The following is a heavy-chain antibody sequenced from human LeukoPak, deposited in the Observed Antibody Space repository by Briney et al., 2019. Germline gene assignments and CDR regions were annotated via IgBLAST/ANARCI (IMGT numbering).Heavy chain of an antibody. V-gene: IGHV1-46*01. Sequence: GASVKVSCKASGYTFTSYYMHWVRQAPGQGLEWMGIINPSGGSTSYAQKFQGGVTMTRDTSTSTVYMELSSLRSEDTAVYYCARRAVSIDAFDIWGQGTMVTVSS. CDR2: INPSGGST. CDR3: ARRAVSIDAFDI. D-gene: IGHD6-25*01. CDR1: GYTFTSYY. J-gene: IGHJ3*02.